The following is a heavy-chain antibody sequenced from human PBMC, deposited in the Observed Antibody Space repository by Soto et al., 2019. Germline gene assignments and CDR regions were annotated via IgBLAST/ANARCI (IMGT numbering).Heavy chain of an antibody. CDR1: GYTFTNYG. Sequence: ASVKVSCKASGYTFTNYGVTWVRQAPGQGLEWMGWVSAHNGNTNYAETFQGRVTMTTDTSTSTGYMELRSLTSDDTAVYFCASVEDYFDRSCYAYCGQGTLGTVSS. D-gene: IGHD3-22*01. J-gene: IGHJ4*02. CDR3: ASVEDYFDRSCYAY. CDR2: VSAHNGNT. V-gene: IGHV1-18*04.